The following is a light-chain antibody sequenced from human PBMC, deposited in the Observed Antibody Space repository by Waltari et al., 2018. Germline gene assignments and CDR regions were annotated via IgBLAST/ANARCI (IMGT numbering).Light chain of an antibody. CDR2: AAS. J-gene: IGKJ2*01. V-gene: IGKV1-39*01. CDR1: QSISSY. Sequence: DLQMTQSPSSLSASVGDRVTITSPASQSISSYLNWYQQKPGKAPKLLIYAASSLQSGVPSRFSGSGSGTDFTLTISSLQPEDFATYYCQQSYSTPPTFGQGTKLEIK. CDR3: QQSYSTPPT.